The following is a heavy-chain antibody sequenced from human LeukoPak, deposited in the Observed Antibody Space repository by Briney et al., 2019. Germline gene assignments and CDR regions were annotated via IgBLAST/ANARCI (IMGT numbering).Heavy chain of an antibody. V-gene: IGHV1-2*06. Sequence: ASVKVSCKASGNTFTGYYMHWVRQAPGQGLEWMGRINPNSGGTNYAQKFQGRVTVTRDTSISTAYMELSRLRSDDTAVYYCAGFGVVIQDAFDIWGQGTLVTVSS. CDR3: AGFGVVIQDAFDI. CDR1: GNTFTGYY. CDR2: INPNSGGT. J-gene: IGHJ3*02. D-gene: IGHD3-3*01.